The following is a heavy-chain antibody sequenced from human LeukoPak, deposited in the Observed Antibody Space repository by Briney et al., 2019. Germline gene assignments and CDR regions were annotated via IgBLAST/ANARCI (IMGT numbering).Heavy chain of an antibody. D-gene: IGHD3-3*01. Sequence: ASVKVSCTASGYTFTSYDINWVRQATGQGLEWMGWMNPNSGNTGYAQKFQGRVTMTRNTSISTAYMELSSLRSEDTAVYYCATGYDFWSGYYTYWGQGTLVTVSS. V-gene: IGHV1-8*01. J-gene: IGHJ4*02. CDR1: GYTFTSYD. CDR3: ATGYDFWSGYYTY. CDR2: MNPNSGNT.